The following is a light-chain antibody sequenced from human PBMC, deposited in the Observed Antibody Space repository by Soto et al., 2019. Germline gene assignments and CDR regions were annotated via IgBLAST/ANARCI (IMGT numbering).Light chain of an antibody. CDR3: QSYDSSLSGSV. J-gene: IGLJ2*01. CDR2: ANS. CDR1: SSNIGAGYD. V-gene: IGLV1-40*01. Sequence: QSVLTQPPSVSGAPVQRVTISCTGSSSNIGAGYDVHWYQQLPGTAPKLFIYANSNRPSGVPDRFSGSKSGTSASLAITGLQAEDEADYYCQSYDSSLSGSVFGGGTKLTVL.